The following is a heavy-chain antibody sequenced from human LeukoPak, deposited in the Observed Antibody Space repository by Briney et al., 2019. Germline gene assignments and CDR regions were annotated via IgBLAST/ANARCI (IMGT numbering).Heavy chain of an antibody. D-gene: IGHD2-2*01. V-gene: IGHV1-24*01. CDR3: ATGLGVVVPTSRQNDY. Sequence: PGASVKVSCKVSGYTPTELSMHWVRQAPGKGLEWMGGFDPEDGETIYAQKFQGRVTMTEDTSTDTAYMELSSLRSEDTAVYYCATGLGVVVPTSRQNDYWGQGTLVTVSS. J-gene: IGHJ4*02. CDR2: FDPEDGET. CDR1: GYTPTELS.